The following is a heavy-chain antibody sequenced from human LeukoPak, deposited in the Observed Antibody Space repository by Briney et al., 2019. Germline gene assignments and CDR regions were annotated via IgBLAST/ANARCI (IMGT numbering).Heavy chain of an antibody. CDR2: ISSSSSYI. CDR1: GFTFSSYS. V-gene: IGHV3-21*01. J-gene: IGHJ4*02. D-gene: IGHD2-2*01. CDR3: ARNLPAADY. Sequence: TGGSLRLSCAASGFTFSSYSMNWVRQAPGKGLEWVSSISSSSSYIYYADSVEGRFTISRDNAKNSLYLQMNSLRAEDTAVYYCARNLPAADYWGQGTLVTVSS.